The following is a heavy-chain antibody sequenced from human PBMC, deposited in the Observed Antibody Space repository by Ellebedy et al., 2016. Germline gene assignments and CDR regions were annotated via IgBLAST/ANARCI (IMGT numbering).Heavy chain of an antibody. CDR3: ARHEAITMIVVVIWGWFDP. CDR1: GGSISSSSYY. J-gene: IGHJ5*02. D-gene: IGHD3-22*01. CDR2: IYYSGST. Sequence: SETLSLXCTVSGGSISSSSYYWGWTRQPPGKGLEWIGSIYYSGSTYYNPSLKSRVTISVDTSKNQFSLKLSSVTAADKAVYYCARHEAITMIVVVIWGWFDPWGQGTLVTVSS. V-gene: IGHV4-39*01.